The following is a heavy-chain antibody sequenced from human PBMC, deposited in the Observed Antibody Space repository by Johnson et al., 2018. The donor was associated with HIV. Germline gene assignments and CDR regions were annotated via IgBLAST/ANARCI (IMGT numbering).Heavy chain of an antibody. CDR3: ARGGKSYYGAFDI. D-gene: IGHD3-10*01. CDR1: GFSFSTTW. V-gene: IGHV3-74*03. J-gene: IGHJ3*02. Sequence: VQLVESGGGLVQPGGSLRLSCAASGFSFSTTWMHWVRQAPGEGLVWVAHINSDGSHIAYADSVKGRFTISRDNAKNTLYLQMNSLRAEDTAVYYCARGGKSYYGAFDIWGQGTMVTVSS. CDR2: INSDGSHI.